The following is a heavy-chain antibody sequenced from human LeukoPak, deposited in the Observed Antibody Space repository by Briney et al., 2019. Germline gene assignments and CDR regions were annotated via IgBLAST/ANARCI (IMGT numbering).Heavy chain of an antibody. J-gene: IGHJ6*03. CDR1: GGSISSSRYY. CDR3: ARHSSSSWSDYYYMDV. D-gene: IGHD6-13*01. V-gene: IGHV4-39*01. Sequence: SETLSLTCTVSGGSISSSRYYWGWLRQPPGKGLEWIGSIYYSGTTYYNPSLKSRVTISVDTSKNQFSLKLSSVTAADTAMYYCARHSSSSWSDYYYMDVWGKGTTVTVSS. CDR2: IYYSGTT.